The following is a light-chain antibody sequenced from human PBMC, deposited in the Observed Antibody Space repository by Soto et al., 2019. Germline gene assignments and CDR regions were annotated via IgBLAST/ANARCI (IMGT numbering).Light chain of an antibody. V-gene: IGLV2-8*01. CDR1: SNNFGGYNY. CDR3: SESRVSNYF. Sequence: QSVLTQPPSASGSPGQTITISCTGTSNNFGGYNYVSWYQQHPGKAPKLLIYEVSNRPSGVPDRFSGSKSGTTASLTVSGREAEDEYYYYCSESRVSNYFFGAGTKLTVL. J-gene: IGLJ2*01. CDR2: EVS.